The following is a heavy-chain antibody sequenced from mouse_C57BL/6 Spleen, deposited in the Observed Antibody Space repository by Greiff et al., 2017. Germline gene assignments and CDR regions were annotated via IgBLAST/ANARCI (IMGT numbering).Heavy chain of an antibody. D-gene: IGHD2-4*01. CDR1: GYTFTSYW. Sequence: QVQLQQPGAELVKPGASVKLSCKASGYTFTSYWMQWVKQRPGQGLEWIGEIDPSDSYTNYNQKFKGKATLTVDTSSSTAYMQLSSLTSEDSAVYYCARRDDDVKSAMDYWGQGTSVTVSS. V-gene: IGHV1-50*01. J-gene: IGHJ4*01. CDR2: IDPSDSYT. CDR3: ARRDDDVKSAMDY.